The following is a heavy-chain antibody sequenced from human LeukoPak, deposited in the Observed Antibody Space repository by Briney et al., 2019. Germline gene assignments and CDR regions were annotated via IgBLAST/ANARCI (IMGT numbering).Heavy chain of an antibody. J-gene: IGHJ4*02. D-gene: IGHD6-13*01. CDR1: GGTFSSYA. CDR2: IIPIFGTA. Sequence: ASVKVSCKASGGTFSSYAISWVRQAPGQGLEWMGGIIPIFGTANYAQKFQGRVTITADESTSTAYMELSSLRSEDTAVYYCARISSSWYKGGYYFDYWGQGTLVTVSS. CDR3: ARISSSWYKGGYYFDY. V-gene: IGHV1-69*13.